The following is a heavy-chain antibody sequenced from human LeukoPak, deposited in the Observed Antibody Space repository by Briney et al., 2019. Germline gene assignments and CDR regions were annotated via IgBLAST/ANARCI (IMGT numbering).Heavy chain of an antibody. Sequence: GGSLRLSCAASGFTFDDYGMSWVRQAPGKGLEWVSRINSDGSSTSYADSVKGRFTISRDNAKNTLYLQMNSLRAEDTAVYYCARAYCTNGVCYSLNFDYWGQGTLVTVSS. V-gene: IGHV3-74*01. CDR3: ARAYCTNGVCYSLNFDY. J-gene: IGHJ4*02. D-gene: IGHD2-8*01. CDR2: INSDGSST. CDR1: GFTFDDYG.